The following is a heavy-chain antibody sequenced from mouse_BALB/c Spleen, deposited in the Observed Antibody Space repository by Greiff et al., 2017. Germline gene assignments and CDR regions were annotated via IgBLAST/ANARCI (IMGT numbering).Heavy chain of an antibody. CDR1: GYSITSDYA. Sequence: EVKLMESGPGLVKPSQSLSLTCTVTGYSITSDYAWNWIRQFPGNKLEWMGYISYSGSTSYNPSLKSRISITRDTSKNQFFLQLNSVTTEDTATYYCALTTVVAHYYAMDYWGQGTSVTVSS. CDR3: ALTTVVAHYYAMDY. V-gene: IGHV3-2*02. D-gene: IGHD1-1*01. J-gene: IGHJ4*01. CDR2: ISYSGST.